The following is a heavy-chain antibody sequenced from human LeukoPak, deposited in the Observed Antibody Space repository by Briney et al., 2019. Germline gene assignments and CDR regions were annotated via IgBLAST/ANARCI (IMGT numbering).Heavy chain of an antibody. CDR2: IYYSGST. V-gene: IGHV4-39*01. J-gene: IGHJ4*02. CDR3: ASPYYDYVWGSYRLDY. Sequence: SETLSLTCTVSGGSISSSSYYWGWIRQPPGKGLEWIGSIYYSGSTYYNPSLKSRVTISVDTSKNQFPLKLSSVTAADTAVYYCASPYYDYVWGSYRLDYWGQGTLVTVSS. CDR1: GGSISSSSYY. D-gene: IGHD3-16*02.